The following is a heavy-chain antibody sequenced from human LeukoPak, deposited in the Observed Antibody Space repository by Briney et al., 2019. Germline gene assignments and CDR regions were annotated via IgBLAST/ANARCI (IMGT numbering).Heavy chain of an antibody. J-gene: IGHJ4*02. CDR3: ARDPWELLNYFDY. D-gene: IGHD1-26*01. CDR1: GYTFTGYY. CDR2: INPNSGGT. Sequence: ASVKVSCKASGYTFTGYYMHWVRQAPGQGLEWMGWINPNSGGTNYAQKFQGRVTMTRDTSISTAYMELSRLRSDDTAVYYCARDPWELLNYFDYWGQGTLVTVSS. V-gene: IGHV1-2*02.